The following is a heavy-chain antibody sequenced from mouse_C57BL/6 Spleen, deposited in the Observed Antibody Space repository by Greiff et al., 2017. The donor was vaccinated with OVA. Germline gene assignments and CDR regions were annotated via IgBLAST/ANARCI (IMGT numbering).Heavy chain of an antibody. CDR3: ANYGSILYGY. Sequence: VKLKESGAELARPGASVKLSCKASGYTFTSYGISWVKQRTGQGLEWIGEIYPRSGNTYYNEKFKGKATLTADKSSSTAYMELRSLTSEDSAVYFCANYGSILYGYWGQGTTLTVSS. V-gene: IGHV1-81*01. CDR1: GYTFTSYG. D-gene: IGHD1-1*01. J-gene: IGHJ2*01. CDR2: IYPRSGNT.